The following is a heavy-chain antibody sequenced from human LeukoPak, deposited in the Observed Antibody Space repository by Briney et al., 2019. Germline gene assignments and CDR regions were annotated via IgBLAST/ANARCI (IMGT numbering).Heavy chain of an antibody. V-gene: IGHV3-7*03. D-gene: IGHD3-10*01. J-gene: IGHJ6*04. Sequence: PGGSLRLSCAASGFTFSSYWMSWVRQAPGKGLEWVANIKQDGSEKYYVDSVKGRFTISRDNAKNSLYLRMNSLRAEDTAVYYCARDGHTYYYGSGSYYNAARYYYGMDVWGKGTTVTVSS. CDR1: GFTFSSYW. CDR2: IKQDGSEK. CDR3: ARDGHTYYYGSGSYYNAARYYYGMDV.